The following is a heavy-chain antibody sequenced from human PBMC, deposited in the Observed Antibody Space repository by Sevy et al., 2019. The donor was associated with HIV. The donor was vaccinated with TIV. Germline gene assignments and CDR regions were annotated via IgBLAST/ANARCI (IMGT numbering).Heavy chain of an antibody. CDR3: GREYSGGDYGMDV. CDR1: GFTFSDHG. D-gene: IGHD3-10*01. J-gene: IGHJ6*02. CDR2: ISFDGSVK. V-gene: IGHV3-30*03. Sequence: GGSLRLSCEASGFTFSDHGMNWVRQAPGKGLEWVALISFDGSVKYYADSVKGRFTISRDNSKNTLYLQTTGLRVEDTAVYYCGREYSGGDYGMDVWGQGTKVTVS.